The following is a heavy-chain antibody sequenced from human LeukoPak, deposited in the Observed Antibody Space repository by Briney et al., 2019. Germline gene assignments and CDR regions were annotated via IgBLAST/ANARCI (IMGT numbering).Heavy chain of an antibody. D-gene: IGHD1-26*01. V-gene: IGHV4-39*01. J-gene: IGHJ4*02. Sequence: PSETLSLTCTVSGGSIGSSPYFWGWIRQPPGKGLEWIGSISSSGSAYYNPSLKSRVTMSVDTSKNQFSLKLSSVTAADTAVYYCARHIVGATMRIDYWGQGTLVTVSS. CDR1: GGSIGSSPYF. CDR3: ARHIVGATMRIDY. CDR2: ISSSGSA.